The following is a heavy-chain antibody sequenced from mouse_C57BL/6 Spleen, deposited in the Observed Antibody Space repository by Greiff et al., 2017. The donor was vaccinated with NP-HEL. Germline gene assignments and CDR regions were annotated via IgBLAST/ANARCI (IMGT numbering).Heavy chain of an antibody. CDR3: ARRTVYYYGSSEGDYFDD. J-gene: IGHJ2*01. CDR2: IYPRSGNT. CDR1: GYTFTSYG. Sequence: QVQLKESGAELARPGASVKLSCKASGYTFTSYGISWVKQRTGQGLEWIGEIYPRSGNTYYNEKFKGKATLTADKSSSTAYMELRSLTSEDSAVYFCARRTVYYYGSSEGDYFDDWGQGTTLTVSS. D-gene: IGHD1-1*01. V-gene: IGHV1-81*01.